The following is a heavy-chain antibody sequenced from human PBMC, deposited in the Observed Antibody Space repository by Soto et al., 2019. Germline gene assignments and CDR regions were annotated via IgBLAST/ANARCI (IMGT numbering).Heavy chain of an antibody. CDR1: GFTFTTYA. Sequence: GGSLRLSCAPSGFTFTTYAMSWVRQAPGKGLEWVSSISSGGDTYYADSVKGRFTISRDSSKNTLYLQMNNLRAEDTATYYCAKDYSSGYYAFDIWGRGTMVTVSS. J-gene: IGHJ3*02. V-gene: IGHV3-23*01. CDR3: AKDYSSGYYAFDI. D-gene: IGHD3-22*01. CDR2: ISSGGDT.